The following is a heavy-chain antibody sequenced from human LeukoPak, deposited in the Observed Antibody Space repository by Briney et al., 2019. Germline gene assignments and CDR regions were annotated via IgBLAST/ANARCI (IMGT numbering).Heavy chain of an antibody. CDR3: AKAERGSGKGSYMDV. Sequence: GGSLRLSCAASGFTFSSYGMHWVRQAPGKGLEWVAFIRYDGSDKYYADSVKGRFTISRDNSKNTLYLQMDSLRVEDTAVFYCAKAERGSGKGSYMDVWGKGTTVTVSS. V-gene: IGHV3-30*02. D-gene: IGHD3-10*01. CDR1: GFTFSSYG. CDR2: IRYDGSDK. J-gene: IGHJ6*03.